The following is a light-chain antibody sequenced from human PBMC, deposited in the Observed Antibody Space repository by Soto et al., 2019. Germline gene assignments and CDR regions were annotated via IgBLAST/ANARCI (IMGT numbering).Light chain of an antibody. CDR2: FGS. CDR1: ESLLDTTGYNF. V-gene: IGKV2-28*01. J-gene: IGKJ1*01. CDR3: MQSQQSRWT. Sequence: DVVMTQSPPSVSVTPGEPASISCRSSESLLDTTGYNFLDWYVQKPGQSPQLLIYFGSTRASGVSDXXSGSGSGIDFTLNISRVEAEDVGIYYCMQSQQSRWTFGQGTKVEIK.